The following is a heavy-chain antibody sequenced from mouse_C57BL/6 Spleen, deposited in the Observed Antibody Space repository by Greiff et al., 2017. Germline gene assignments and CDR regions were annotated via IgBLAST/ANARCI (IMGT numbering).Heavy chain of an antibody. J-gene: IGHJ1*03. Sequence: EVQLVESGPELVKPGASVKISCKASGYSFTGYYMNWVKQSPEKSLEWIGEINPSTGGTTYNQKFKAKATLTVDKSASTAYMQLKSLTSEDSAVYYGARAGWILRGYFDVWGTGTTVTVSS. CDR1: GYSFTGYY. V-gene: IGHV1-42*01. CDR3: ARAGWILRGYFDV. CDR2: INPSTGGT. D-gene: IGHD2-3*01.